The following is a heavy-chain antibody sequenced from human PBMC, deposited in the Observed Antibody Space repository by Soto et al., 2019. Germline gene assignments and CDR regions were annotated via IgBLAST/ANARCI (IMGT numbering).Heavy chain of an antibody. J-gene: IGHJ4*02. CDR1: GGSFSGYY. V-gene: IGHV4-34*01. CDR2: INHSGST. CDR3: ARAVNVTLGGNFDY. Sequence: SETLSLTCAVYGGSFSGYYWSWIRQPPGKGLEWIGEINHSGSTNYNPSLKSRVTISVDTSKNQFSLKLSSVTAADTAVYYCARAVNVTLGGNFDYWGQGTLVP. D-gene: IGHD2-15*01.